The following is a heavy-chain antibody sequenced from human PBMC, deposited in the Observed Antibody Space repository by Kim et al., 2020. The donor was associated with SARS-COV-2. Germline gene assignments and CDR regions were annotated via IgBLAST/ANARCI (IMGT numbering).Heavy chain of an antibody. CDR2: INYSGRA. CDR1: GESFSGFY. J-gene: IGHJ4*02. CDR3: ARRDMNRGIDY. V-gene: IGHV4-34*01. Sequence: SETLSLTCAVYGESFSGFYWTWIRQPPGKGLEWIGEINYSGRANYNPSLESRVTISADTSKNQFSLRLTSATAADTALYYCARRDMNRGIDYWGQGTLVT. D-gene: IGHD7-27*01.